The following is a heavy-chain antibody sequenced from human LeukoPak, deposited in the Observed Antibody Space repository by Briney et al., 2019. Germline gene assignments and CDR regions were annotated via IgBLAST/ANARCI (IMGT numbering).Heavy chain of an antibody. V-gene: IGHV3-53*01. Sequence: GGSLRLSCAASGFTVSSNYTSWVRQAPGKGLEWVSVIYSGGSTYYADSVKGRFTISRDNSKNTLYLQMNSLRAEDTAVYYCARDLTTVTTVGPDDAFDIWGQGTMVTVSS. CDR3: ARDLTTVTTVGPDDAFDI. J-gene: IGHJ3*02. D-gene: IGHD4-17*01. CDR1: GFTVSSNY. CDR2: IYSGGST.